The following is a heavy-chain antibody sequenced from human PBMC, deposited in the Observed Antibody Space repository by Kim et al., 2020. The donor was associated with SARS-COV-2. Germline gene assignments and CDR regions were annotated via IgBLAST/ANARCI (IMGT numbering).Heavy chain of an antibody. CDR3: ARATNYYDSSGYYFYYFDY. CDR1: GGSISSYY. CDR2: IYYSGST. D-gene: IGHD3-22*01. J-gene: IGHJ4*02. V-gene: IGHV4-59*13. Sequence: SETLSLTCTVSGGSISSYYWSWIRQPPGKGLEWIGYIYYSGSTNYNPSLKSRVTISVDTSKNQFSLKLSTVTAADTAVYYCARATNYYDSSGYYFYYFDYSGKRSLLTVSS.